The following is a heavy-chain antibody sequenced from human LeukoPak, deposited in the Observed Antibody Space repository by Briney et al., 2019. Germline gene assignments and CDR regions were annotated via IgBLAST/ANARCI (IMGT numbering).Heavy chain of an antibody. Sequence: PSETLSLTCTVSGGSISSYYWSWIRQPPGKGLEWIGYIYYSGSTNYNPSLKSRVTISVDTSKNQFSLKLSSVTAADTAVYYRARDGRAGSYYYYMDVWGKGTTVTVSS. J-gene: IGHJ6*03. CDR3: ARDGRAGSYYYYMDV. V-gene: IGHV4-59*01. D-gene: IGHD6-13*01. CDR2: IYYSGST. CDR1: GGSISSYY.